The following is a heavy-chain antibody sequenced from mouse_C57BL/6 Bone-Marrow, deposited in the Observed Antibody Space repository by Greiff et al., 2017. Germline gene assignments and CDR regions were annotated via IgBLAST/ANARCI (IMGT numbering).Heavy chain of an antibody. J-gene: IGHJ3*01. CDR1: GYTFTSYW. V-gene: IGHV1-55*01. Sequence: VQLQQPGAELVKPGASVQMSCKASGYTFTSYWITWVKQRPGQGLEWIGDIYPGSGSTNYNAKFKSKATLTVDTSSSTAYMQLSSLTSEDAAVYYCARWPFAYWGQGTLVTVSA. CDR3: ARWPFAY. CDR2: IYPGSGST.